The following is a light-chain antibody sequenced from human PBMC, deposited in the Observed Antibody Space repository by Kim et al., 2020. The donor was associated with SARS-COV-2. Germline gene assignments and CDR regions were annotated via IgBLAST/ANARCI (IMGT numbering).Light chain of an antibody. CDR3: QQYNSYRRT. J-gene: IGKJ1*01. CDR1: QSISSW. V-gene: IGKV1-5*03. CDR2: KAS. Sequence: ASVGDRVTITCRASQSISSWLAWYQQKPGKAPKLLIYKASSLESGVPSRFSGSGSGTEFTLTISSLQPDDFATYYCQQYNSYRRTFGQGTKVEIK.